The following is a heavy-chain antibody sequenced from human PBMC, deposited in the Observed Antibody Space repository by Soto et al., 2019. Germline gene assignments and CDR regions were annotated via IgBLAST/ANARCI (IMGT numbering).Heavy chain of an antibody. CDR2: ISVSGRTI. Sequence: PGGSLRLSCTASGFVFSNYEMNWVRQAPGKGLEWVAYISVSGRTIYYADSVKGRFTISRDNAKKSLFLQTDSLRAEDTAVYHCARDGYRDTHMAGLYKWLDPWGQGTQVTVYS. V-gene: IGHV3-48*03. D-gene: IGHD5-18*01. J-gene: IGHJ5*02. CDR1: GFVFSNYE. CDR3: ARDGYRDTHMAGLYKWLDP.